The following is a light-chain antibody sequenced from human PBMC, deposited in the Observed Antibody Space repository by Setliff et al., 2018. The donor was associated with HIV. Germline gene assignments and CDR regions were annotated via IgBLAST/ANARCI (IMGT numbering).Light chain of an antibody. CDR3: SSYTSSSTSV. J-gene: IGLJ1*01. V-gene: IGLV2-14*01. Sequence: QSALTQPASVSASPGQSITISCTGTTSDISHYNFVSWYQQHPGKAPKLMIYEVSNRPSGVSNRFSGSKSGNTASLTISGLQAEDEADYYCSSYTSSSTSVFGTGTKVT. CDR1: TSDISHYNF. CDR2: EVS.